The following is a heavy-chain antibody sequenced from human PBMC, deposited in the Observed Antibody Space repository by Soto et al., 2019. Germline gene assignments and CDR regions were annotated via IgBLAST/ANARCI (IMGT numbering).Heavy chain of an antibody. V-gene: IGHV4-30-4*01. CDR3: VTVNLVGAAYYFDY. CDR1: GGSIRNGDYY. CDR2: VYYSGTT. D-gene: IGHD1-26*01. Sequence: PSETLSLTCTVSGGSIRNGDYYWGWIRQPPGKGLEWIGYVYYSGTTYSHPSLNSRVSISVDTSENQFSLRLTSVPAADTAVYYCVTVNLVGAAYYFDYWGPGTLVTVSS. J-gene: IGHJ4*02.